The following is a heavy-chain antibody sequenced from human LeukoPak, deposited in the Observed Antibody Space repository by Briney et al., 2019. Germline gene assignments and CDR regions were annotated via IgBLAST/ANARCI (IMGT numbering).Heavy chain of an antibody. D-gene: IGHD2/OR15-2a*01. Sequence: PSETLSLTCTVSGGSISSYYWSWIRQPPGKGLEWIGYIYYSGSTNYNPSLKSRVTISVDTSKNQFSLKLSSVTAADTAVYYCAREEYDYFDYWGQGTLVTVSS. CDR2: IYYSGST. J-gene: IGHJ4*02. CDR1: GGSISSYY. V-gene: IGHV4-59*01. CDR3: AREEYDYFDY.